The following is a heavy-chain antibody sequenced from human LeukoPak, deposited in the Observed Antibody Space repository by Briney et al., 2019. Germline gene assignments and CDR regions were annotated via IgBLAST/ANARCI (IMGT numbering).Heavy chain of an antibody. D-gene: IGHD6-13*01. CDR3: ARDRSSSITR. Sequence: PGGSLRLSCAASGFTFSSYAMHWVRQAPGKGLEWVAVISYDGSNKYYADSVKGRSTISRDNSKNTLYLQMNSLRAEDTAVYYCARDRSSSITRWGQGTLVTVSS. V-gene: IGHV3-30-3*01. CDR2: ISYDGSNK. J-gene: IGHJ4*02. CDR1: GFTFSSYA.